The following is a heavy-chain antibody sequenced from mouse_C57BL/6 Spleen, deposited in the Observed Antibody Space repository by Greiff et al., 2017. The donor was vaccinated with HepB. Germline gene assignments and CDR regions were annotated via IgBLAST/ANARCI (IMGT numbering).Heavy chain of an antibody. CDR1: GFSLSTSGMG. Sequence: QVTLKESGPGILQSSQTLSLTCSFSGFSLSTSGMGVSWIRQPSGKGLEWLAHIYWDDDKRYNPSLKSRLTISKDTSRNQVFLKITSVDTADTATYYCARRITTVVAPYWYFDVWGTGTTVTVSS. CDR2: IYWDDDK. J-gene: IGHJ1*03. CDR3: ARRITTVVAPYWYFDV. V-gene: IGHV8-12*01. D-gene: IGHD1-1*01.